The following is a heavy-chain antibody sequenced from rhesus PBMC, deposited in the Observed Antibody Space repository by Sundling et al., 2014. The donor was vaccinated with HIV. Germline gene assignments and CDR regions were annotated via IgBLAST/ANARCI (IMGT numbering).Heavy chain of an antibody. J-gene: IGHJ4*01. D-gene: IGHD6-31*01. V-gene: IGHV4-160*01. CDR1: NGSFSGDY. Sequence: QVQLQESGPGLVKPSETLSLTCAVSNGSFSGDYWGWIRQPPGKGLQWIGFISATGGTTDYNPSLKSRVTISEDTSKNHFSLKLTSMTAADTAVYFCARELPGSGGFDYWGQGILVTVSS. CDR2: ISATGGTT. CDR3: ARELPGSGGFDY.